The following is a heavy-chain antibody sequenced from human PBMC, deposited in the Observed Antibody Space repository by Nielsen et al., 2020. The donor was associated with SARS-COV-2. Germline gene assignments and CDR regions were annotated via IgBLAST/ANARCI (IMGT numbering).Heavy chain of an antibody. CDR3: ASRFFLDY. CDR2: IYHSGST. V-gene: IGHV4-59*04. J-gene: IGHJ4*02. CDR1: GGSISSYY. D-gene: IGHD3-3*01. Sequence: SETLSLTCTVSGGSISSYYWSWIRQPPGKGLEWIGSIYHSGSTYYNPSLKSRVTMSVDTSKNQFSLRLSSVTAADTAVYYCASRFFLDYWGQGTLVTVSS.